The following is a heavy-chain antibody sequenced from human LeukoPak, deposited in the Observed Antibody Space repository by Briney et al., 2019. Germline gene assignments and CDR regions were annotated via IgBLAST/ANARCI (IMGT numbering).Heavy chain of an antibody. CDR1: GFTFSSYA. Sequence: GGSLRLSCAASGFTFSSYAMSWVRQAPGKGLEWVSAISGSGGSTYYADSVKGRFTISRDNSKNTLYLQMNSLRAEDTAVYYCAKREGYSYGYDYDYWGQGTLVTVSS. CDR2: ISGSGGST. CDR3: AKREGYSYGYDYDY. V-gene: IGHV3-23*01. D-gene: IGHD5-18*01. J-gene: IGHJ4*02.